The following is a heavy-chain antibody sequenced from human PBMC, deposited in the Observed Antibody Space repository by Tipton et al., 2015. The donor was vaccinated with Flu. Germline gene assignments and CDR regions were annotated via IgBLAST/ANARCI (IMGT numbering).Heavy chain of an antibody. CDR3: ARARAPYYYYAMDV. CDR1: GDSIRSSNYY. D-gene: IGHD3-16*01. Sequence: TLSLTCGVSGDSIRSSNYYWGWIRQPPGKGLEWIGNTFHSGNTYLNPSLKSRLTISVDSSKNQFFLRLTSVTAADTAVYYCARARAPYYYYAMDVWGQGTAVTVSS. CDR2: TFHSGNT. J-gene: IGHJ6*02. V-gene: IGHV4-39*07.